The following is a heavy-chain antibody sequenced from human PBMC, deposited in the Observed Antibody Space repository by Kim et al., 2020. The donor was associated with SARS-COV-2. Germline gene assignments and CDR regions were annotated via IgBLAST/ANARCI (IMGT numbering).Heavy chain of an antibody. D-gene: IGHD1-26*01. Sequence: ASVKVSCKASGYTFTSYGISWVRQAPGQGLEWMGWISAYNGNTNYAQKLQGRVTMTTDTSTSTAYMELRSLRSDDTAVYYCARSGGGGSYYYYGMDVWGQGTTVTVSS. J-gene: IGHJ6*02. CDR2: ISAYNGNT. V-gene: IGHV1-18*01. CDR1: GYTFTSYG. CDR3: ARSGGGGSYYYYGMDV.